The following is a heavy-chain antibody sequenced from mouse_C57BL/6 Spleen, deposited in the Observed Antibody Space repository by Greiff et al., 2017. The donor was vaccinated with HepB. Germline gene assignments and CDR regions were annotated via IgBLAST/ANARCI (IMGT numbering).Heavy chain of an antibody. CDR3: ARPTMITTRWYFDV. CDR2: ISNGGGST. Sequence: EVKVVESGGGLVQPGGSLKLSCAASGFTFSDYYMYWVRQTPEKRLEWVAYISNGGGSTYYPDTVKGRFTISRDNAKNTLYLQMSRLKSEDTAMYYCARPTMITTRWYFDVWGRGTTVTVSS. V-gene: IGHV5-12*01. CDR1: GFTFSDYY. D-gene: IGHD2-4*01. J-gene: IGHJ1*03.